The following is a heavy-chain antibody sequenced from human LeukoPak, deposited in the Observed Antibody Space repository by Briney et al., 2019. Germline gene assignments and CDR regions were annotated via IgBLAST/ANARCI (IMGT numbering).Heavy chain of an antibody. CDR3: ARDLMVYYDSSGSNWFDP. CDR1: GGTLSSYA. Sequence: ASVKVSCKASGGTLSSYAISWVRQAPGQGLEWMGRIIPILGVANYAQKFQGRVTITADKSTSTAYMELSSLRSEDTAVYYCARDLMVYYDSSGSNWFDPWGQGTLVTVSS. D-gene: IGHD3-22*01. J-gene: IGHJ5*02. CDR2: IIPILGVA. V-gene: IGHV1-69*04.